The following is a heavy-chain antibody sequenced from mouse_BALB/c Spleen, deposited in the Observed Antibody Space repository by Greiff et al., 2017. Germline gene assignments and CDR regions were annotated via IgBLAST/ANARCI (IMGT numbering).Heavy chain of an antibody. V-gene: IGHV1S137*01. CDR2: ISTYYGDA. CDR1: GYTFTDYA. CDR3: ARGTLTTVVATRNYAMDY. D-gene: IGHD1-1*01. J-gene: IGHJ4*01. Sequence: QVQLQQSGAELVRPGVSVKISCKGSGYTFTDYAMHWVKQSHAKSLEWIGVISTYYGDASYNQKFKGKATMTVDKSSSTAYMELARLTSEDSAIYYCARGTLTTVVATRNYAMDYWGQGTSVTVSS.